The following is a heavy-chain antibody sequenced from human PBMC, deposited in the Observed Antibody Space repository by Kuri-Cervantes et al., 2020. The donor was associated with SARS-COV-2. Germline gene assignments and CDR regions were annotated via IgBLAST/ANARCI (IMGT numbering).Heavy chain of an antibody. D-gene: IGHD6-6*01. Sequence: GGSLRLSCAASGFTFSSYGMHWVRQAPGKGLEWVAVIWYGGSNKYYADSVRGRFTISRDNSKNTLYLEMDSLTADDTAIYYCAKDPFGSSSAEYFQYWGPGTLVTVSS. CDR3: AKDPFGSSSAEYFQY. J-gene: IGHJ1*01. V-gene: IGHV3-33*06. CDR2: IWYGGSNK. CDR1: GFTFSSYG.